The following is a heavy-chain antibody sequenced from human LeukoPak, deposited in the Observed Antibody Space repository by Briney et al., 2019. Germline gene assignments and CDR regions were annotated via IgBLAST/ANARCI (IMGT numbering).Heavy chain of an antibody. D-gene: IGHD3-22*01. Sequence: PGRSLRLSCAASGFSFSSYAMHWVRQAPGKGLEWVAVISYDGSNKYYADSVKGRFTISRDNSKNTLYLQMNSLRAEDTAVYYCARDPSGFGYLGAFDIWGQGTMVTVSS. CDR1: GFSFSSYA. CDR3: ARDPSGFGYLGAFDI. V-gene: IGHV3-30-3*01. J-gene: IGHJ3*02. CDR2: ISYDGSNK.